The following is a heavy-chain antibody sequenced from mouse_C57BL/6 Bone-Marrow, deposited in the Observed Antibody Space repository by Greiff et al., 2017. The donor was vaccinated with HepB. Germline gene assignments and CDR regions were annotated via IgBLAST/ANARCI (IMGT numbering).Heavy chain of an antibody. V-gene: IGHV1-69*01. D-gene: IGHD1-1*01. CDR1: GYTFTSYW. J-gene: IGHJ4*01. Sequence: QVQLQQPGAELVMPGASVKLSCKASGYTFTSYWMHWVKQRPGQGLEWIGEIDPSDSYTNYNQKFKGKSTLPVDKSSSTAYMQLSSLTSEDSAVYYCAREFPYYYGSSYDYAMDYWGQGTSVTVSS. CDR3: AREFPYYYGSSYDYAMDY. CDR2: IDPSDSYT.